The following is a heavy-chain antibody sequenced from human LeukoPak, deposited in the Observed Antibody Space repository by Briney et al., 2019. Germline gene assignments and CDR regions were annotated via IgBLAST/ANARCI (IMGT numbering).Heavy chain of an antibody. Sequence: PSETLSLTCAVYGGSFSGYYWSWIRQPPGKGLEWIGGINHSGSTNYNPSLKSRVTISVDTSKNQFSLKLSSVTAADTAVYYCARPKKLTGSYYKFNRGHWFDPWGQGTLVTVSS. J-gene: IGHJ5*02. CDR3: ARPKKLTGSYYKFNRGHWFDP. CDR2: INHSGST. D-gene: IGHD3-10*01. V-gene: IGHV4-34*01. CDR1: GGSFSGYY.